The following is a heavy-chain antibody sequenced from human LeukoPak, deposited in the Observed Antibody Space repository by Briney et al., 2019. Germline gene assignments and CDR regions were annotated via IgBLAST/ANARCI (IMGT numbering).Heavy chain of an antibody. Sequence: KASQTLSLTCTVSGGSISSGGYYWSWIRQHPGKGLEWIGYIYYSGSTYYNPSLKSRVTISVDTSKNQFSLKLSSVTAADTAVYYCVRGNVETNLDYWGQGTLVTVSS. D-gene: IGHD5-24*01. CDR2: IYYSGST. V-gene: IGHV4-31*03. CDR3: VRGNVETNLDY. J-gene: IGHJ4*02. CDR1: GGSISSGGYY.